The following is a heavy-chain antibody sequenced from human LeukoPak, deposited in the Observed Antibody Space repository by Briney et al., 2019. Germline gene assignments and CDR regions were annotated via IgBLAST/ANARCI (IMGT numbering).Heavy chain of an antibody. D-gene: IGHD2-2*01. Sequence: SQTLSLTCAISGDSVSTNSAAWHWIRQSPSRGFEWLGRTYYRSKWYYDYAVSVNTRITINPDASKNQFSLQLNSVTPEDTAVYYCARDYYCSSVSCSFDYWGQGTLVTGSS. V-gene: IGHV6-1*01. CDR3: ARDYYCSSVSCSFDY. J-gene: IGHJ4*02. CDR1: GDSVSTNSAA. CDR2: TYYRSKWYY.